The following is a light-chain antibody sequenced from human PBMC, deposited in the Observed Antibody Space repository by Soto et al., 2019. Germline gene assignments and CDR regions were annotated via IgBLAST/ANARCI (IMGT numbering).Light chain of an antibody. Sequence: EIVLTQSPATLSLSPGERATLSCRASQSVNNNVAWYQQRPGQPPRLLIYDAVSRPTGIPARFSGSGSGTDFTLTISRLEPEDFAVYYCQQYANSPPTFGQGTKV. CDR2: DAV. J-gene: IGKJ1*01. V-gene: IGKV3-20*01. CDR1: QSVNNN. CDR3: QQYANSPPT.